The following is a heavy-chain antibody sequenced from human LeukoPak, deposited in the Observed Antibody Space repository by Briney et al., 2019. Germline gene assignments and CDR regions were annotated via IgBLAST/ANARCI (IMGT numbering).Heavy chain of an antibody. D-gene: IGHD2-2*02. J-gene: IGHJ4*02. CDR2: ISAYNGNT. CDR3: ARDESPTIYRY. Sequence: ASVKVSCKSSGYTFTSYGISWVRQAPGQGLEWMGWISAYNGNTNYAQKLQGRVTMTTDTSSSTAYMELRSLRSDDTAVYYCARDESPTIYRYWGQGTLVTVSS. CDR1: GYTFTSYG. V-gene: IGHV1-18*01.